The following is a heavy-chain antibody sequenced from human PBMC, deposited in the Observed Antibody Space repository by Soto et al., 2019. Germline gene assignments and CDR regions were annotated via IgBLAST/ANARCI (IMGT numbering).Heavy chain of an antibody. D-gene: IGHD2-21*01. CDR3: ATTRFHCDTNPCPYY. J-gene: IGHJ4*02. CDR1: GYNFADYW. Sequence: GESLKISCRGSGYNFADYWLGWVRQMPGEGLEWMGIVYPGGSDTRYSPSFQGQVTISADKSITTAYLQWSSLKASDTAIYYCATTRFHCDTNPCPYYRRQRHPVPVSP. V-gene: IGHV5-51*01. CDR2: VYPGGSDT.